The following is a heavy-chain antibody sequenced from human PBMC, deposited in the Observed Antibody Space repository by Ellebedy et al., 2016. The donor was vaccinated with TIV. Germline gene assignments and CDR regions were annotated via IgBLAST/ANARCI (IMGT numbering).Heavy chain of an antibody. CDR2: MNKDGTTT. CDR1: GFTFSYYG. D-gene: IGHD2-15*01. J-gene: IGHJ3*02. Sequence: GESLKISCAASGFTFSYYGMFWARQAPGKGLVWVSHMNKDGTTTDYADSVKGRFTISRDNAKNTLYLQMNNLGVEDTALYYCARGGTATFDIWGQGTMVTVSS. CDR3: ARGGTATFDI. V-gene: IGHV3-74*01.